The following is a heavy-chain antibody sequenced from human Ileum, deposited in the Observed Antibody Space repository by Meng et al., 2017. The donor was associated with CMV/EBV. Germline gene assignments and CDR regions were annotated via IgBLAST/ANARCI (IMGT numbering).Heavy chain of an antibody. CDR2: ISSSGSTI. D-gene: IGHD2-2*01. CDR1: GFTFSDYY. V-gene: IGHV3-11*04. J-gene: IGHJ4*02. CDR3: ARDRGLHCSSTSCRDY. Sequence: GGSLRLSCAASGFTFSDYYMSWIRQAPGKGLEWVSYISSSGSTIYYADSVKGRFTISRDNAKNSLYLQMNSLRAEDTAVYYYARDRGLHCSSTSCRDYWGQGTLVTVSS.